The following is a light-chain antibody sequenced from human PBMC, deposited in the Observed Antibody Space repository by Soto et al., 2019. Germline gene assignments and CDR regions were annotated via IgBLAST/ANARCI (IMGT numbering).Light chain of an antibody. J-gene: IGLJ2*01. CDR1: SSDVGAYNY. Sequence: QSALTQPASVSGSPGRSITLSCTGTSSDVGAYNYVSWYQQHPGKAPKLIIYDVTNRPSGVSNRFSGSKSGNTASLTISGLQAEDEADYYCSSYTGNSVIFGGGTKVTVL. CDR2: DVT. CDR3: SSYTGNSVI. V-gene: IGLV2-14*01.